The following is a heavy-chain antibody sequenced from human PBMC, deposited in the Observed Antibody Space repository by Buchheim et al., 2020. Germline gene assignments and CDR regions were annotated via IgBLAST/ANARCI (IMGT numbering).Heavy chain of an antibody. CDR1: GYTFTGYY. Sequence: QVQLVQSGAKVKKPGASVKVSCKASGYTFTGYYMHWVRQAPGQGLEWMGWINPNSGGTNYAQKFQGWVTMTRDTSISTAYMELSRLRSDDTAVYYCARGIGIACGGDCYSNYYYYMDVWGKGTT. J-gene: IGHJ6*03. CDR3: ARGIGIACGGDCYSNYYYYMDV. D-gene: IGHD2-21*01. CDR2: INPNSGGT. V-gene: IGHV1-2*04.